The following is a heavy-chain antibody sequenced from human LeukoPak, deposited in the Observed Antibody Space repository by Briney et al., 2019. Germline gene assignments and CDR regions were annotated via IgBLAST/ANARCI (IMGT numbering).Heavy chain of an antibody. V-gene: IGHV3-30*02. J-gene: IGHJ6*03. CDR1: VFTFSSYG. CDR2: IWYDGSNK. D-gene: IGHD3-3*01. CDR3: ARVEGVLRFSESTIYYYYYMDV. Sequence: GGSLRLSCAASVFTFSSYGMHWVCQAPGKGLEWVAFIWYDGSNKYYADSVKGRFTISRDNSKNTLYLQMNSLRSDDTAVYYCARVEGVLRFSESTIYYYYYMDVWGKGTTVTVSS.